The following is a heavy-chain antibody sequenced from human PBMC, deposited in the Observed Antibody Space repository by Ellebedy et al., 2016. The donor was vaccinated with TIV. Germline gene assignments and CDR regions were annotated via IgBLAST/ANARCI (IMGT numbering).Heavy chain of an antibody. D-gene: IGHD6-19*01. CDR2: IYYSGST. CDR3: ARGLQGAGTVPRAQTWWDN. V-gene: IGHV4-59*12. CDR1: GGSISSYY. Sequence: SETLSLXXTVSGGSISSYYWSWIRQPPGKGLEWIGYIYYSGSTNYNPSLKSRVTISVDTSKNQFSLKLSSVTAADTAVYYCARGLQGAGTVPRAQTWWDNWGQGTLVTVSS. J-gene: IGHJ4*02.